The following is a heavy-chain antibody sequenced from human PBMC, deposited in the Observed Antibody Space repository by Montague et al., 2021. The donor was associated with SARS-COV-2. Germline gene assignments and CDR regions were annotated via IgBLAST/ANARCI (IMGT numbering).Heavy chain of an antibody. Sequence: SLRLSCAASGFTFSSYAMHWVRQAPGKGLEYVSAISSNGGSTYYANSVKGRFTISRDNSKNTLYLQMGSLRAEDMAVYYCARDTTRGYSYGYNAFDIWGQGKMVTVSS. CDR3: ARDTTRGYSYGYNAFDI. J-gene: IGHJ3*02. CDR2: ISSNGGST. V-gene: IGHV3-64*01. CDR1: GFTFSSYA. D-gene: IGHD5-18*01.